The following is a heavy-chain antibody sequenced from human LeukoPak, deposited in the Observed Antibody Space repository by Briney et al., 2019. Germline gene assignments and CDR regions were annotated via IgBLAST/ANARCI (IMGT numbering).Heavy chain of an antibody. CDR3: AERSGYDPYYFHH. D-gene: IGHD5-12*01. J-gene: IGHJ4*02. Sequence: GASVKVSCKASGSSFTRYGISWVRQAAGQGLKWMGWINAYNGNTKYVEQLQVRVTMTTDKATSTAYRELRSRTSDDTAVYYCAERSGYDPYYFHHWGQGNLVAVSS. V-gene: IGHV1-18*01. CDR2: INAYNGNT. CDR1: GSSFTRYG.